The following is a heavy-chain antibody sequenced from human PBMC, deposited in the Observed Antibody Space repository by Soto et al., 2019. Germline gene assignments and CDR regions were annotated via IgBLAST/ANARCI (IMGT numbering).Heavy chain of an antibody. CDR3: ASIVVVTAWFDP. Sequence: GALRLSCAASVFTFSSYAMHWVRQAPGKGLEWVAVISYDGSNKYYADSVKGRFTISRDNSKNTLYLQMNSLRAEDTAVYYCASIVVVTAWFDPWGQGTLVTVSS. J-gene: IGHJ5*02. CDR2: ISYDGSNK. CDR1: VFTFSSYA. V-gene: IGHV3-30-3*01. D-gene: IGHD2-21*02.